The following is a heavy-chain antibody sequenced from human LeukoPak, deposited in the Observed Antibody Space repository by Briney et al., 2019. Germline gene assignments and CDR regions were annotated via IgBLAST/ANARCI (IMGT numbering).Heavy chain of an antibody. D-gene: IGHD6-19*01. CDR1: GFTFDDYA. V-gene: IGHV3-9*01. CDR3: AKSRSDSSGFDY. CDR2: ISWNSGSI. Sequence: GGSLRPSCAASGFTFDDYAMHWVRQAPGKGLEWVSGISWNSGSIGYADSVKGRFTISRDNAKNSLYLQMNSLRAEDTALYYCAKSRSDSSGFDYWGQGTLVTVSS. J-gene: IGHJ4*02.